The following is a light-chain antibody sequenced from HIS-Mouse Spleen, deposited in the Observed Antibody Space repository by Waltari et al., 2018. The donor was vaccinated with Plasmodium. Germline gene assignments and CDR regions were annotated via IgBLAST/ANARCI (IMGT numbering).Light chain of an antibody. V-gene: IGLV3-1*01. CDR2: QDS. J-gene: IGLJ2*01. CDR3: QAWDSSTVV. Sequence: SYELTQPPSVSVSPGQTARLTCSGAKLGDTYACWYQQKPGQSPVLVIYQDSKRPSGIPERFSGSNSGNTATLTISGTQAMDEADYYCQAWDSSTVVFGGGTKLTVL. CDR1: KLGDTY.